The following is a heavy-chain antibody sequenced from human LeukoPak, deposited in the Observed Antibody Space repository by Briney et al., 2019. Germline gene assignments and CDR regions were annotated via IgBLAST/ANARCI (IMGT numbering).Heavy chain of an antibody. CDR1: GGSISSSSYY. V-gene: IGHV4-39*01. CDR3: ARQRTSGSASNLRVAQIDS. D-gene: IGHD3-3*01. Sequence: TPSETLSLTCTVSGGSISSSSYYWGWIRQPPGTGLEWIGSIYYSGSTYYNPSLKSRATISVDTSKNQISLKVSSVTAADSALYFCARQRTSGSASNLRVAQIDSWGQGTLVTVSS. J-gene: IGHJ4*02. CDR2: IYYSGST.